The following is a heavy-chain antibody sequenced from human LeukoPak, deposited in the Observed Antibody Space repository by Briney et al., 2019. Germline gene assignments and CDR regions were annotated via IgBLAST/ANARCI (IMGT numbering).Heavy chain of an antibody. CDR3: ARERRGGGFDP. Sequence: SETLSLTCTVSGGSISSGGYYWSWIRQHPGKGLEWIGYLYYSGSTYYNPSLKSRVTISVDTSKNQFSLRLSSVTAADTAVYYCARERRGGGFDPWGQGTLVTVSS. CDR2: LYYSGST. D-gene: IGHD3-16*01. CDR1: GGSISSGGYY. V-gene: IGHV4-31*03. J-gene: IGHJ5*02.